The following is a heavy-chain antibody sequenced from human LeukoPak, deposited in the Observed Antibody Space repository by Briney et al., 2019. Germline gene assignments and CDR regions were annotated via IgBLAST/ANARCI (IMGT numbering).Heavy chain of an antibody. CDR3: ASQYGSTTHDY. D-gene: IGHD6-13*01. V-gene: IGHV3-30-3*01. CDR1: GFTFSSYA. J-gene: IGHJ4*02. Sequence: GGSLRLSCAASGFTFSSYAMHWVRQAPGKGLEWVAVISYDGSNKYYADSVRGRFTISRDNSKNTLYLQMNSLRAEDTAVYYCASQYGSTTHDYWGQGTLVTVSS. CDR2: ISYDGSNK.